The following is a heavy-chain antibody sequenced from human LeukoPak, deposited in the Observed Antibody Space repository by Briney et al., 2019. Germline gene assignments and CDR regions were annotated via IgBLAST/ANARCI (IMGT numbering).Heavy chain of an antibody. D-gene: IGHD3-22*01. V-gene: IGHV3-53*01. J-gene: IGHJ4*02. CDR2: IYGGGST. CDR1: GFTVSSIH. CDR3: ARGSGYYLGNY. Sequence: PGGSLRLSCAASGFTVSSIHMSWVRQAPGKGLEWVSVIYGGGSTYYADSVKGRFTISRDNSKNTLYLQMNSLRAKDTAVYYCARGSGYYLGNYWGQGTLVTVSS.